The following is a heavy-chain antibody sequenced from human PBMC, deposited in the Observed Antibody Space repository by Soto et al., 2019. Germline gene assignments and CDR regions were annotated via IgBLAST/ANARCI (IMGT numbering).Heavy chain of an antibody. J-gene: IGHJ4*02. V-gene: IGHV4-34*01. Sequence: QEHLQQWGAGLLKPSETLSLTCAVSGGSFTPSYWAWIRQPTGKGLEWIGEINHSGSPNYTPSLKSRVNISIDTSKNQLFLNLKSVTAAYATVYYCARGSGYSSSPLESWGQGALVTVSS. CDR3: ARGSGYSSSPLES. D-gene: IGHD5-18*01. CDR1: GGSFTPSY. CDR2: INHSGSP.